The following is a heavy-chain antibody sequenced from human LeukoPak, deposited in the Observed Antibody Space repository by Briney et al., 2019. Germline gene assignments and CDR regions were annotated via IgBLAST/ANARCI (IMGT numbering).Heavy chain of an antibody. J-gene: IGHJ4*02. Sequence: GGSLRLSCAASGFTFSSYGMHWVRQAPGKGLEWVSAISGSDGTTYYADSVKGRFTISRDNSKNTLYLQMDSLRADDTALYYCARDQRFSYYDTSGYYWQDYWGQGTLVTVSS. D-gene: IGHD3-22*01. CDR1: GFTFSSYG. CDR3: ARDQRFSYYDTSGYYWQDY. CDR2: ISGSDGTT. V-gene: IGHV3-23*01.